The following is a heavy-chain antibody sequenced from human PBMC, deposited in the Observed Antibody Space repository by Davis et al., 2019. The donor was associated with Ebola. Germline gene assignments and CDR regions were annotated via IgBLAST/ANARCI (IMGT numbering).Heavy chain of an antibody. D-gene: IGHD4-17*01. CDR3: AREPTVTPSRFYYGMDV. Sequence: PSETLSLTCTVSGGSISSHYWSWIRQPPGKGLEWIGYIYYSGSTNYNPSLKSRVTISVDTSKNQFSLKLSSVTAADTAVYYCAREPTVTPSRFYYGMDVWGQGTTVTVSS. CDR1: GGSISSHY. V-gene: IGHV4-59*11. J-gene: IGHJ6*02. CDR2: IYYSGST.